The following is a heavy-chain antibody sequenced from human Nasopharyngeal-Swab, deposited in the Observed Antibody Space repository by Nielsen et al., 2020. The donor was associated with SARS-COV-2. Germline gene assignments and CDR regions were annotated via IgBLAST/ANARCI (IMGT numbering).Heavy chain of an antibody. J-gene: IGHJ4*02. CDR2: MNPNSGNT. CDR1: GYTFTSYD. D-gene: IGHD3-22*01. CDR3: ARGSFYYYDSSGYYHSY. V-gene: IGHV1-8*01. Sequence: ASVKVSCKASGYTFTSYDINWVRQATGQGLEWMGWMNPNSGNTGYAQKFQGRVTMTRNTSISTAYMELSSLRSEDTAVYYCARGSFYYYDSSGYYHSYWGQGTLVTVSS.